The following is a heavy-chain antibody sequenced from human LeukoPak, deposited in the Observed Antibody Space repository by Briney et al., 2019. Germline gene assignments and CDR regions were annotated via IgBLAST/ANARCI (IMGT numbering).Heavy chain of an antibody. CDR1: GFGFGDYA. CDR3: ARGKRITMIVVVTSFDY. CDR2: IKQDGSEK. V-gene: IGHV3-7*01. D-gene: IGHD3-22*01. Sequence: GGSLRLSCTASGFGFGDYAMSWVRQAPGKGLEWVANIKQDGSEKYYVDSVKGRFTISRDNAKNSLYLQMNSLRAEDTAVYYCARGKRITMIVVVTSFDYWGQGTLVTVSS. J-gene: IGHJ4*02.